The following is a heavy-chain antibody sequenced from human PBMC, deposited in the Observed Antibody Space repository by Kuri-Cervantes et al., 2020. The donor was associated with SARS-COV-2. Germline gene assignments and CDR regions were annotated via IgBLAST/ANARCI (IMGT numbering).Heavy chain of an antibody. CDR1: GYTFTGYY. CDR2: IYPGDSDT. D-gene: IGHD3-22*01. J-gene: IGHJ4*02. V-gene: IGHV5-51*01. Sequence: KVSCKASGYTFTGYYMHWVRQAPGKGLEWMGVIYPGDSDTRYSPSFRGQVTMSSDRSISTAYLQWSSLKASDTAIYYCARHFRHKDWLIPEVSTYFDSWGQGTLVTVSS. CDR3: ARHFRHKDWLIPEVSTYFDS.